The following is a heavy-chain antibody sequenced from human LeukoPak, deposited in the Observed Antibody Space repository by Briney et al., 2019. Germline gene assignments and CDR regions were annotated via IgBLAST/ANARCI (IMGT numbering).Heavy chain of an antibody. V-gene: IGHV3-7*01. CDR1: GFTFSSYW. Sequence: GGSLRLSCAASGFTFSSYWMSWVRQAPGKGLEWVANIKQDGSEKYYVDSVKGRLTISRDNAKNSLYLQMNSLRAEDTAVYYCARDFDYGDYVSAFDIWGQGTMVTVSS. CDR2: IKQDGSEK. D-gene: IGHD4-17*01. CDR3: ARDFDYGDYVSAFDI. J-gene: IGHJ3*02.